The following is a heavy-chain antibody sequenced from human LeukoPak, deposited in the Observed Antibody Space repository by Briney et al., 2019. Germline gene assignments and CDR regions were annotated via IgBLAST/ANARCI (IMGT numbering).Heavy chain of an antibody. CDR2: ISGSRIYI. Sequence: PGGSLRLSCAASGFAFSTYSMNWVRQAPGKGLEWVSSISGSRIYIYYADSVKGRFTISRDNAKNSLYLQMNSLRAEDTAVYYCARDPPYYDSSGYYYDYWGQGTLVTVSS. CDR1: GFAFSTYS. V-gene: IGHV3-21*01. J-gene: IGHJ4*02. CDR3: ARDPPYYDSSGYYYDY. D-gene: IGHD3-22*01.